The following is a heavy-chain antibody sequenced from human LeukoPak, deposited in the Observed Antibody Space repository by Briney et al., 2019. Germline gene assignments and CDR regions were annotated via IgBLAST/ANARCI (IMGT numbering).Heavy chain of an antibody. J-gene: IGHJ4*02. CDR2: IYHSGST. CDR3: ARGLSTSRRYFDY. CDR1: GGSISSGGYS. Sequence: TLSPTCAVSGGSISSGGYSWSWIRQPPGKGLEWIGYIYHSGSTYYNPSLKSRVTISVDRSKNQFSLKLSSVTAADTAVYYCARGLSTSRRYFDYWGQGTLVTVSP. D-gene: IGHD2-2*01. V-gene: IGHV4-30-2*01.